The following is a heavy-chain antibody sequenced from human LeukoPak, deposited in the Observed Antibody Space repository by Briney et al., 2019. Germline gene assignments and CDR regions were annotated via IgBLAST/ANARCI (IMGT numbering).Heavy chain of an antibody. CDR3: ARAPGIAEDFDS. V-gene: IGHV6-1*01. J-gene: IGHJ4*02. Sequence: SQTLSLTYGISGDSISINTAAWNWVRQSPARGVEWLGRTYYRSKWYNEYALSVKSRLTMNPDLSKNQFSLQLNSVTPEDTAVYYCARAPGIAEDFDSWGQGTLVTVSS. D-gene: IGHD2-21*01. CDR1: GDSISINTAA. CDR2: TYYRSKWYN.